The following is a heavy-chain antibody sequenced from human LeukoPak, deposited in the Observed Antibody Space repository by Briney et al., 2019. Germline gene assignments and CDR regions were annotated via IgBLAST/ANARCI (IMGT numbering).Heavy chain of an antibody. CDR3: ARCYCSSTSCPALWFDP. V-gene: IGHV4-59*12. CDR2: LYYSGNT. CDR1: GDSFSTYY. D-gene: IGHD2-2*01. J-gene: IGHJ5*02. Sequence: SETLSLTCTVSGDSFSTYYWNWIRQSPGKGLEWIGYLYYSGNTNYNPSLKSRVTISVDRSKNQFSLKLSSVTAADTAVYYCARCYCSSTSCPALWFDPWGQGTLVTVSS.